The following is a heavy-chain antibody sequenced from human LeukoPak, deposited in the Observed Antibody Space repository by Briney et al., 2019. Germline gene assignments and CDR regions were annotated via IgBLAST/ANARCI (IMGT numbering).Heavy chain of an antibody. Sequence: GGSLRLSCAASGFTFSSYAMSWVRQAPGKGLEWVSAISGSGGSTYYADSVKGRFTISRDNSKNTLYLQMNSLRAEDTAVYYCAILPHYSCGYKDYWGQGTLVTVSS. CDR3: AILPHYSCGYKDY. V-gene: IGHV3-23*01. CDR1: GFTFSSYA. J-gene: IGHJ4*02. CDR2: ISGSGGST. D-gene: IGHD5-18*01.